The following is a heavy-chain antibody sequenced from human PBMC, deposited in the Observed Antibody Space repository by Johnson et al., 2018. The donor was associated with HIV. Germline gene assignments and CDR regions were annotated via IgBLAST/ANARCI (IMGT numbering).Heavy chain of an antibody. CDR3: ANFYTDNTLGLFGAFDI. D-gene: IGHD1-1*01. V-gene: IGHV3-23*04. CDR1: KLTFSNYP. J-gene: IGHJ3*02. CDR2: ISGSDGAT. Sequence: MQLVESGGGVVQPARSLRLSCAASKLTFSNYPMTWVRQAPGKGLEWVSSISGSDGATYYADSVKGRLIISRDNSKNKLYLQMNSLRAEDTAVYYCANFYTDNTLGLFGAFDIWGQGTMVTVSS.